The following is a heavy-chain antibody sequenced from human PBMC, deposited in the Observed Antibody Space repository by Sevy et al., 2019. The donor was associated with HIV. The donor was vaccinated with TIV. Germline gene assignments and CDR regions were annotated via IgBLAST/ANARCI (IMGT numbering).Heavy chain of an antibody. J-gene: IGHJ6*03. D-gene: IGHD1-26*01. Sequence: ALVKVSCKASGGTFSSYAISWVRQAPGQGLEWMGRIIPIFGTANYAQKFQGRVTITADESTSTAYMELSSLRSEDTAVYYCARATRIVGALGYYYYMDVWGKGTTVTVSS. CDR2: IIPIFGTA. V-gene: IGHV1-69*13. CDR3: ARATRIVGALGYYYYMDV. CDR1: GGTFSSYA.